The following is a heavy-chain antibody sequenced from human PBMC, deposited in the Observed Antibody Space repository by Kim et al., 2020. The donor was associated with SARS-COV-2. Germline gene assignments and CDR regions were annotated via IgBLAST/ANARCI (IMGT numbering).Heavy chain of an antibody. CDR2: ISYDGSNK. CDR1: GFTFSDYA. Sequence: GGSLRLSCAASGFTFSDYAMHWVRQAPGKGLEWVAFISYDGSNKFYADSVKGRFTISRDNSKNTLYLQMNSLRPDDTAVYYCAKKAGNGYFDYWGQGTLVTVSS. CDR3: AKKAGNGYFDY. J-gene: IGHJ4*02. D-gene: IGHD3-10*01. V-gene: IGHV3-30*18.